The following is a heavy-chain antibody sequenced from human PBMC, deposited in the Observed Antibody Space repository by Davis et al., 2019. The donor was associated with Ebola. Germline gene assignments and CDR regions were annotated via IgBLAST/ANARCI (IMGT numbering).Heavy chain of an antibody. CDR2: IKQDGSEK. J-gene: IGHJ5*02. V-gene: IGHV3-7*01. D-gene: IGHD4-17*01. CDR1: GFTFSSYW. CDR3: AIENGDYDALRKYSWFDP. Sequence: GESLKISCAASGFTFSSYWMSWVRQAPGKGLEWVANIKQDGSEKYYVDSVKGRFTISRDNAKNSLYLQMNSLRAEETAVYYCAIENGDYDALRKYSWFDPWGQGTLVTVSS.